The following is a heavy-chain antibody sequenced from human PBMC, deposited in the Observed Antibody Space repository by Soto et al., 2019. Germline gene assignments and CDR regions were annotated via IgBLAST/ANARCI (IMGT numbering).Heavy chain of an antibody. D-gene: IGHD3-22*01. CDR3: AKPSYYDSSGYFDY. J-gene: IGHJ4*02. V-gene: IGHV3-30*18. Sequence: GGSLRLSCAASGFTFSSYGMHWVRQAPGKGLEWVAVISYDGSNKYYADSVKGRFTISRDNSKNTLYLQMNSLRAEETAVYYCAKPSYYDSSGYFDYWGQGTLVTVSS. CDR2: ISYDGSNK. CDR1: GFTFSSYG.